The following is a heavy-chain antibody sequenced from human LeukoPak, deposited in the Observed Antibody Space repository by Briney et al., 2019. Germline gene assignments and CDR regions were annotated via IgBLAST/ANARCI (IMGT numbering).Heavy chain of an antibody. CDR2: INHSGST. D-gene: IGHD1-26*01. CDR3: ARRPRNSGSYDDPSGLDY. J-gene: IGHJ4*02. V-gene: IGHV4-34*01. Sequence: SETLSLTCAVYIGSFSGYYWSWIRQPPGKGLEWIGEINHSGSTNYNPSLKSRVTVSADTSKSQFSLKLSSVSAADTAVYYCARRPRNSGSYDDPSGLDYWGQGTRVTVSS. CDR1: IGSFSGYY.